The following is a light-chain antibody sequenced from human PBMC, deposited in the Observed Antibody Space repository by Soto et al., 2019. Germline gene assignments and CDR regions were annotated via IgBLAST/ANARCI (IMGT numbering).Light chain of an antibody. CDR3: ATWDDSLSGVV. CDR1: SSNIGSNY. V-gene: IGLV1-47*01. J-gene: IGLJ2*01. Sequence: QPVLTQPPSASGTPGQRVTISCSGSSSNIGSNYLCWYQQLPGTAPKLLIYSNNQRPSGVPDRFSGSKSGTSASLAISGLRSEDEAAYYCATWDDSLSGVVFGGGTKLTVL. CDR2: SNN.